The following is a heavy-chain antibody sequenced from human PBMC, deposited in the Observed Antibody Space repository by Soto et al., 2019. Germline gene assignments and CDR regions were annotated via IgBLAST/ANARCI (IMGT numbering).Heavy chain of an antibody. V-gene: IGHV3-11*03. CDR1: GVTFSVYY. Sequence: GWSLRLACAASGVTFSVYYMSVIRQAPGKGLEWVSYISSSSSYTNYADSVKGRFTISRDNAKNSLYLQMNSLRAEDTAVYYCASHTARFDLFDYWGQGTLVTVSS. CDR2: ISSSSSYT. CDR3: ASHTARFDLFDY. J-gene: IGHJ4*02.